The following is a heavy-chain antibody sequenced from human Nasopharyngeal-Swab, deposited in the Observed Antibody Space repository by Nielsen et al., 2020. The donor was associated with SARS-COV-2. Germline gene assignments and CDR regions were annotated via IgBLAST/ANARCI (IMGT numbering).Heavy chain of an antibody. Sequence: GESLKISCAASGFTFSSYATHWVRQAPGKGLEWVAVISYDGSNKYYADSVKGRFTISRDNSKNTLYLQMNSLRAEDTAVYYCARDGDYSGWELTDYWGQGTLVTVSS. CDR3: ARDGDYSGWELTDY. CDR2: ISYDGSNK. CDR1: GFTFSSYA. D-gene: IGHD1-26*01. V-gene: IGHV3-30*04. J-gene: IGHJ4*02.